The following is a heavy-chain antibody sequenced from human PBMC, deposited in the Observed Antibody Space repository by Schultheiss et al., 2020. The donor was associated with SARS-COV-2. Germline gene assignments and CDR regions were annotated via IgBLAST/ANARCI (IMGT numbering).Heavy chain of an antibody. D-gene: IGHD4-23*01. CDR3: AREGTTVIKSEWNWFDP. Sequence: GGSLRLSCAASGLTFSSYAMSWVRQAPGKGLEWVSSISGGGGGNTYYADSVKGRFTISRDNSKNTLYLQMNSLRAEDTAVYYCAREGTTVIKSEWNWFDPWGQGTLVTVSS. CDR2: ISGGGGGNT. V-gene: IGHV3-23*01. J-gene: IGHJ5*02. CDR1: GLTFSSYA.